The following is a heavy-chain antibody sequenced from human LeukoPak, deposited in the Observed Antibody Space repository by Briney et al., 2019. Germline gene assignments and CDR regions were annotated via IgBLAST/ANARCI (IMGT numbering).Heavy chain of an antibody. CDR2: ISYDGSNK. V-gene: IGHV3-30-3*01. CDR1: GFTFSSYA. J-gene: IGHJ4*02. Sequence: GGSLRLSCAASGFTFSSYAMHWVRQAPGKGLEWVAVISYDGSNKYYADSVKGRFTISRDNSKNTLYLQMNSQRAEDTAVYYCATGEGSSSSFGYWGQGTLVTVSS. D-gene: IGHD6-6*01. CDR3: ATGEGSSSSFGY.